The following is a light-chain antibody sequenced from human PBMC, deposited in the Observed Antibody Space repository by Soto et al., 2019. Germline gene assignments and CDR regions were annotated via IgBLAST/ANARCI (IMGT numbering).Light chain of an antibody. Sequence: EIVLTQSPVTLSLSPGERATLSCRASQSVSSYLAWYQQKPGQAPRLLIYDASNRATGIPARFSGSGSGTDCTLTISSLEPEDFAVYYCQQRSDWPPVTFGGGTKLEIK. CDR2: DAS. J-gene: IGKJ4*01. V-gene: IGKV3-11*01. CDR3: QQRSDWPPVT. CDR1: QSVSSY.